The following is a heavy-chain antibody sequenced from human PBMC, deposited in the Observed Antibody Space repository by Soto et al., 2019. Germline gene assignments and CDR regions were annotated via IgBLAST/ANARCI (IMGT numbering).Heavy chain of an antibody. D-gene: IGHD3-3*01. CDR3: AYFVFGVVEHGDLHSDLSGNASDL. V-gene: IGHV3-23*01. Sequence: LGGSLRLSCAAFGFTFNSCAMSWVRHAAGKGLERVSAISGSGGSTYYADSVKGRFTISRDNSKNTLYLQMNSLRAEDTAVYYCAYFVFGVVEHGDLHSDLSGNASDL. J-gene: IGHJ2*01. CDR1: GFTFNSCA. CDR2: ISGSGGST.